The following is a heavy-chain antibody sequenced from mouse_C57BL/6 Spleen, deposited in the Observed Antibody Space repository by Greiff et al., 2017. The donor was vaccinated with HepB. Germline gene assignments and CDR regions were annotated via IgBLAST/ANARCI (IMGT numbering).Heavy chain of an antibody. V-gene: IGHV1-54*01. CDR1: GYAFTNYL. J-gene: IGHJ2*01. D-gene: IGHD2-4*01. CDR2: INPGSGGT. Sequence: QVQLQQSGAELVRPGTSVKVSCKASGYAFTNYLIEWVKQRPGQGLEWIGVINPGSGGTNYNEKFKGKATLTADKSSSTAYMQLSSLTSEDSAVYFCARGDYDVYFDYWGQGTTLTVSS. CDR3: ARGDYDVYFDY.